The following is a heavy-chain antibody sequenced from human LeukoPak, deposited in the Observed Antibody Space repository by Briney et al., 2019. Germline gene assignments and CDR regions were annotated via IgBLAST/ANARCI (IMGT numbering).Heavy chain of an antibody. J-gene: IGHJ4*02. Sequence: GGSLRLSCAASGFTFSSYGMHWVRQAPGKGLEWVAVISYDGSNKYYADSVKGRFTISRDNSKNTLYLQMNSLRAEDTAVYYCAKDRGEQWLFDYWGQGTLVTVSS. CDR1: GFTFSSYG. CDR2: ISYDGSNK. V-gene: IGHV3-30*18. CDR3: AKDRGEQWLFDY. D-gene: IGHD6-19*01.